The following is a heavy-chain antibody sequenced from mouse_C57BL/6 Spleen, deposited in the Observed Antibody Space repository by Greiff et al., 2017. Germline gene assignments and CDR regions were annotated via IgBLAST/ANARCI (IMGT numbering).Heavy chain of an antibody. CDR2: IWRGGST. V-gene: IGHV2-2*01. J-gene: IGHJ2*01. CDR3: ARNLLDYFDY. D-gene: IGHD2-1*01. CDR1: GFSLTSYG. Sequence: VKVVESGPGLVQPSQSLSITCTVSGFSLTSYGVHWVRQSPGKGLEWLGVIWRGGSTDNNAAFISRLSISKDNSKSQVFFKMNSLQADDTAIYYCARNLLDYFDYWGQGTTLTVSS.